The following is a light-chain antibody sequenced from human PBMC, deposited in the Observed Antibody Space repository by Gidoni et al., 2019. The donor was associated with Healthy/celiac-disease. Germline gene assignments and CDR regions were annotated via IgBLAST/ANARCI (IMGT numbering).Light chain of an antibody. CDR1: QSISSY. Sequence: DIQMTQSPSSLSASVGDRVTLTCRASQSISSYLNWYQQKPGKAPSRFSGSGSGTDFTLTISSLQPEDFATYYCQQSYSTPLTFGPGTKVDIK. V-gene: IGKV1-39*01. CDR3: QQSYSTPLT. J-gene: IGKJ3*01.